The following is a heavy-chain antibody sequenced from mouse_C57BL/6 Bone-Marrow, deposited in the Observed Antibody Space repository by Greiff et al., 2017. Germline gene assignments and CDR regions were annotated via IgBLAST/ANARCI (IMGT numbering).Heavy chain of an antibody. CDR1: GYTFTSYW. V-gene: IGHV1-55*01. CDR2: ISPGSGST. J-gene: IGHJ1*03. D-gene: IGHD2-5*01. CDR3: ARPYYSNYWYFDV. Sequence: QVQLQQPGAELVKPGASVKMSCKASGYTFTSYWITWVKPRPGQGLEWIGDISPGSGSTNYNEKFKSKATLTVDTSSSTAYMQLSSLTSEDSAVYYCARPYYSNYWYFDVCGTGTTVTVSS.